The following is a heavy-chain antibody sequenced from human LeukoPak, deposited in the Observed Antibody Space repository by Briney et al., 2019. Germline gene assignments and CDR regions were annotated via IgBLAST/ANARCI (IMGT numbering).Heavy chain of an antibody. D-gene: IGHD3-10*01. Sequence: GGSLRLSCAASGFTFSSYEMNWVRQAPGKGLEWVSYISSSGSTIYYADSVKGRFTISRDNAKNSLYLQMNSLRAEDTAVYYCAGDAYYYGSGSYSPKFDYWGQGTLVTVSS. J-gene: IGHJ4*02. CDR2: ISSSGSTI. V-gene: IGHV3-48*03. CDR3: AGDAYYYGSGSYSPKFDY. CDR1: GFTFSSYE.